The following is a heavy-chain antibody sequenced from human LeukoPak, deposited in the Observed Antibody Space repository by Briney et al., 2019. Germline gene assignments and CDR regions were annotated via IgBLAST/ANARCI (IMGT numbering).Heavy chain of an antibody. CDR2: ISGSGGST. Sequence: GGSLRLSCAASGFTFSSYAMSWVRQAPGKGLEWVSAISGSGGSTYYADSVKGRFTISRDNSKNTLYLQMNSLRAEDTAVYYCAKTGRGGIVVTLRPFDYWGQGTLVTVSS. V-gene: IGHV3-23*01. CDR3: AKTGRGGIVVTLRPFDY. D-gene: IGHD2-15*01. J-gene: IGHJ4*02. CDR1: GFTFSSYA.